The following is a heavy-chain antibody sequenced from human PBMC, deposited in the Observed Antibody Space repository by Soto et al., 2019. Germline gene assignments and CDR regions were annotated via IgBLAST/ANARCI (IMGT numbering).Heavy chain of an antibody. J-gene: IGHJ4*02. CDR3: ACQYYCDGDDYYTLDY. D-gene: IGHD3-22*01. V-gene: IGHV3-30-3*01. CDR1: GFTFRSYA. CDR2: ISYDGSRK. Sequence: QVQLVESGGGVVQPGRSLRLSCAASGFTFRSYAMHWVRQAPGKGLEWVAVISYDGSRKYYADSVKGRFTISRDNSNSMLYLQMSSLRTDDTAEYYCACQYYCDGDDYYTLDYWGQGTLVTVSS.